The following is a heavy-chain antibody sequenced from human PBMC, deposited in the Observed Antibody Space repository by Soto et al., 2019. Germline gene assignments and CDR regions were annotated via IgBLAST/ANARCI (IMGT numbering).Heavy chain of an antibody. CDR1: GGSISSYY. Sequence: PSETLSLTCTVSGGSISSYYWSWIRQPPGRGLEWIGYIYYSGSTSYNPSLKSRVTISVDTSKNQFSLKLSSVTAADTAVFYCARLPGYSSGVFDYWGQGTLVTVSS. CDR3: ARLPGYSSGVFDY. J-gene: IGHJ4*02. D-gene: IGHD6-19*01. CDR2: IYYSGST. V-gene: IGHV4-59*01.